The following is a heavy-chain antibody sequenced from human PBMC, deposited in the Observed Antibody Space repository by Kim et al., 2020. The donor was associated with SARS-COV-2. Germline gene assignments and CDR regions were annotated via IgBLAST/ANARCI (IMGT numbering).Heavy chain of an antibody. Sequence: SETLSLTCAVYGGSFSGYYWSWIRQPPGKGLEWIGEINHSGSTNYNPSLKSGVTISVDTSKNQFSLKLSSVTAADTAVYYCARVPVDTAMVTHYDAFDIWGQGTMVTVSS. D-gene: IGHD5-18*01. J-gene: IGHJ3*02. CDR2: INHSGST. CDR3: ARVPVDTAMVTHYDAFDI. CDR1: GGSFSGYY. V-gene: IGHV4-34*01.